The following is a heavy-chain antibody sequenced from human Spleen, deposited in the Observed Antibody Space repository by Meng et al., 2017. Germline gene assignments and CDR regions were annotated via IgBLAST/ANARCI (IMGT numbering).Heavy chain of an antibody. D-gene: IGHD3-16*02. J-gene: IGHJ3*02. CDR1: GGTFSSYA. CDR3: ARESYDYVWGIYRYTERRYAFDI. CDR2: INPSGGST. Sequence: ASVKVSCKASGGTFSSYAISWVRQAPGQGLEWMGIINPSGGSTSYAQKFQGRVTMTRDTSTSTVYMELSSLRSEDTAVYYCARESYDYVWGIYRYTERRYAFDIWGQGTMVTVSS. V-gene: IGHV1-46*01.